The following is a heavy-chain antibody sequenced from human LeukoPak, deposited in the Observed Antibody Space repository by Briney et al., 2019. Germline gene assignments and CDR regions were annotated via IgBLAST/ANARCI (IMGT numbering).Heavy chain of an antibody. CDR1: GFTFSSYA. J-gene: IGHJ4*02. CDR3: AKIDYSVLRDY. CDR2: ISGSGGST. V-gene: IGHV3-23*01. D-gene: IGHD4-11*01. Sequence: GGSLRLSCAASGFTFSSYAMSWVRQAPGKGLEWVSGISGSGGSTYYADFVKGRFTISRDNSKNTLYLQMNSLRAGDTAVYYCAKIDYSVLRDYWGQGTLVTVSS.